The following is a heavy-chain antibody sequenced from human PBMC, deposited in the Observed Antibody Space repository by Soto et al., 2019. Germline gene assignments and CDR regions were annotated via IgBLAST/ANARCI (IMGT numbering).Heavy chain of an antibody. D-gene: IGHD5-18*01. CDR2: ISGSGGST. CDR1: GFTFSSYA. Sequence: GGSLRLSCAAPGFTFSSYAMSWVRQAPGKGLEWVSAISGSGGSTYYADSVKGRFTISRDNSKNTLYLQMNSLRAEDTAVYYCAKGLTVDTAMVRYYYYGMDVWGQGTTVTVSS. V-gene: IGHV3-23*01. J-gene: IGHJ6*02. CDR3: AKGLTVDTAMVRYYYYGMDV.